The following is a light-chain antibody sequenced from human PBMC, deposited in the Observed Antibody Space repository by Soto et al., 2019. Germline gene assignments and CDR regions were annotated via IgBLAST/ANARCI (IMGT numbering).Light chain of an antibody. J-gene: IGKJ1*01. Sequence: DIVMTQSPDSLAVSLGERATINCKSSQSVLYSSNNKNYLAWYQQKPGQPPKLLIYWASTRESGVPDRFSGSGSGTDFTLTISSLQAEEVAVYYCQQYYSTLTWTFGQGTKVEI. V-gene: IGKV4-1*01. CDR2: WAS. CDR1: QSVLYSSNNKNY. CDR3: QQYYSTLTWT.